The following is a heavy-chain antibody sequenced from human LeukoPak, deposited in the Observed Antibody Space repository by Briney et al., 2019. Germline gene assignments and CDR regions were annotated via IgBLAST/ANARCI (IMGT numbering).Heavy chain of an antibody. CDR2: IYSGGST. CDR3: ARVIVSAYYDAFDM. D-gene: IGHD3-3*01. CDR1: GFTVSSNY. J-gene: IGHJ3*02. V-gene: IGHV3-53*01. Sequence: QPGGSLRLSCAASGFTVSSNYMSWVRQAPGTGLEWVSIIYSGGSTYYADSVKGRFTICRDNSKNTLYLQMDSLRAEDAAVYHCARVIVSAYYDAFDMWGQGTMVTVSS.